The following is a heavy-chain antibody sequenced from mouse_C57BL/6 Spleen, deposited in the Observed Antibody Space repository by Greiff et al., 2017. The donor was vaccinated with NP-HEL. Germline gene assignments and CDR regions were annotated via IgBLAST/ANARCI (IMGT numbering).Heavy chain of an antibody. V-gene: IGHV5-17*01. CDR2: ISSGSSTI. CDR1: GFTFSDYG. D-gene: IGHD1-1*01. Sequence: VQLKESGGGLVKPGGSLKLSCAASGFTFSDYGMHWVRQAPEKGLEWVAYISSGSSTIYYAETVKGRFTISRDNAKNTVFLQMTSLRSKVTAMYYCARKDYYVSEGNAMDYWGQGTSVTVSS. J-gene: IGHJ4*01. CDR3: ARKDYYVSEGNAMDY.